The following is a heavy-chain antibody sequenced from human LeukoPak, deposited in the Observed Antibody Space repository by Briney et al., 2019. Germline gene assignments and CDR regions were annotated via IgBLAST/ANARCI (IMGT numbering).Heavy chain of an antibody. CDR2: ISYDGSNK. V-gene: IGHV3-30-3*01. CDR3: ARAVRGSGAFDI. D-gene: IGHD3-10*01. Sequence: GGSLRLSCAASGFTFSSYAMHWVRQAPGKGLEWVAVISYDGSNKYYADSVKGRFTISRDNSKNTLYLQMNSLRAEDTAVYYCARAVRGSGAFDIWGQGTMVTVSS. J-gene: IGHJ3*02. CDR1: GFTFSSYA.